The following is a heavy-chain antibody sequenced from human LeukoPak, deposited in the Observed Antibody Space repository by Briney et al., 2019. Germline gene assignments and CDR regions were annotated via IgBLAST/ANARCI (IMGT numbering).Heavy chain of an antibody. D-gene: IGHD6-19*01. Sequence: SGGSLRLSCTASGFTFDDHTMHWVRQAPGKGLEWVALINWQGGDPYYADSVKGRFTISRDNAKNSLYLQMNSLRAEDTALYYCAKDSTHSSGLYNWFDPWGQGTLVTVSS. V-gene: IGHV3-43*01. J-gene: IGHJ5*02. CDR1: GFTFDDHT. CDR2: INWQGGDP. CDR3: AKDSTHSSGLYNWFDP.